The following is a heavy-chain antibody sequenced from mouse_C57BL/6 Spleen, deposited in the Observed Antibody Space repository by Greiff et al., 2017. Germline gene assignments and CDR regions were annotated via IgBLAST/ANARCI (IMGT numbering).Heavy chain of an antibody. CDR1: GYTFTSYW. CDR3: ARSGDYDGFAY. D-gene: IGHD2-4*01. J-gene: IGHJ3*01. CDR2: IDPNSGGT. Sequence: QVQLKQPGAELVKPGASVKLSCKASGYTFTSYWMHWVKQRPGRGLEWIGRIDPNSGGTKYNEKFKSKATLTVDKPSSTAYMQLSSLTSEDSAVYYCARSGDYDGFAYWGQGTLVTVSA. V-gene: IGHV1-72*01.